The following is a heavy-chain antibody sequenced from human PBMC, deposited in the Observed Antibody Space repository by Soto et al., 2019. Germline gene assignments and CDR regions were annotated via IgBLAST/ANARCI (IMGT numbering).Heavy chain of an antibody. CDR3: ARSDTSGWREADP. Sequence: PGESLKISCKASGYSFTNYWIGWVRQMPGKGLEWMGVIYPGDSDTRYSPSFQGQVTISADKSISTAYLRWSSLKASDTAMFYCARSDTSGWREADPWGQGTLVTVSS. V-gene: IGHV5-51*01. D-gene: IGHD6-19*01. J-gene: IGHJ5*02. CDR2: IYPGDSDT. CDR1: GYSFTNYW.